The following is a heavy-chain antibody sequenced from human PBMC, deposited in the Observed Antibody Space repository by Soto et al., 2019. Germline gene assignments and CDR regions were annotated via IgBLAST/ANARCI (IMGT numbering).Heavy chain of an antibody. CDR3: TASSGWYNAFDI. J-gene: IGHJ3*02. CDR1: GFTFSSYA. CDR2: ISGSGGST. V-gene: IGHV3-23*01. Sequence: EVQLLESGGGLVQPGGSLRLSCAASGFTFSSYAMSWVRQAPGKGLEWVSAISGSGGSTYYADSVKGRFTISRDNSKNTLYLQMNSLRVEDTAVYYCTASSGWYNAFDIWGQGTMVTVSS. D-gene: IGHD6-19*01.